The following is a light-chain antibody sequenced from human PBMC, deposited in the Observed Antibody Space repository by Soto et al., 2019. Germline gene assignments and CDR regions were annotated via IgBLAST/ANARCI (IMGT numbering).Light chain of an antibody. CDR1: QGVSRT. V-gene: IGKV3-15*01. CDR2: GAS. J-gene: IGKJ4*01. CDR3: QQYHTWPIT. Sequence: DIVMTQSPATLSVAPGDRVTFSCRASQGVSRTLAWYQHKPGQAPRLLISGASTGATGIPARFSGSGSGTEFTLTISSLQSEDCAIYYCQQYHTWPITFGGGTKVEIK.